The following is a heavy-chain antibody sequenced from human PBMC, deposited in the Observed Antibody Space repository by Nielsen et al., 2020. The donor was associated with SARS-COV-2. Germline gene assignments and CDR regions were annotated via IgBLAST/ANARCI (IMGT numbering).Heavy chain of an antibody. CDR3: ARGGAHYDSSGYASNYYYYYGMDV. D-gene: IGHD3-22*01. Sequence: SVKVSCKASGGTFSSYAISWVRQAPGQGLEWMGGIIPIFGTANYAQKFQGRVTITADNSTSTAYMELSSLRSEDTAVYYCARGGAHYDSSGYASNYYYYYGMDVWGQGTTVTVSS. CDR2: IIPIFGTA. V-gene: IGHV1-69*06. CDR1: GGTFSSYA. J-gene: IGHJ6*02.